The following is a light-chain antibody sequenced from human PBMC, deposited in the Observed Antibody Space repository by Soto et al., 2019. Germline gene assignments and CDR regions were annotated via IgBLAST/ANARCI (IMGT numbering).Light chain of an antibody. CDR2: AAS. J-gene: IGKJ1*01. Sequence: DIQMTQSPSSLSASVGDRVTITCRASQSISIFLNWYQQKPGKAPKLLIYAASTLQSGVPSRFSGSGSGTDFTLTISSLQPEDFATYYCHQTDSIPETFGQGTTVEIK. CDR1: QSISIF. V-gene: IGKV1-39*01. CDR3: HQTDSIPET.